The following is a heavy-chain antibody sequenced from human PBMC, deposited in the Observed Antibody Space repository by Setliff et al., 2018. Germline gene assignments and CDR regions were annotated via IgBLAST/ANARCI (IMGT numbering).Heavy chain of an antibody. D-gene: IGHD4-17*01. V-gene: IGHV5-51*01. Sequence: PGESLKISCKASGYSFPSYWIGWVRQVPGKGLEWMGIIYPGDSHTRYSPSFQGQVTISADKSILTAFLQWTYLKASDSAMYYCARLSPYGDDAFDIWGQGTMVTVSS. CDR1: GYSFPSYW. CDR2: IYPGDSHT. CDR3: ARLSPYGDDAFDI. J-gene: IGHJ3*02.